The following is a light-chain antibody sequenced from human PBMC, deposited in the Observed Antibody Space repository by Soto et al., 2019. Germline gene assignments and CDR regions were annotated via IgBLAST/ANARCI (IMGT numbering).Light chain of an antibody. CDR1: QSVRTY. CDR3: QQSYSPTFA. Sequence: DIQMTQSPSSLSASVGDRVTIACRASQSVRTYLNWYRQRLGEAPKLLSYAASTLQSGVPSRFSASGSGTDCTRTISSLQPEDVGTDYCQQSYSPTFAFGPGTKVDIK. V-gene: IGKV1-39*01. J-gene: IGKJ3*01. CDR2: AAS.